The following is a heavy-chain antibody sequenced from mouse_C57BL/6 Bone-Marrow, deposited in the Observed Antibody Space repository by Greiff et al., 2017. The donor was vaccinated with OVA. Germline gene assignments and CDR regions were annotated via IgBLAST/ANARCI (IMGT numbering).Heavy chain of an antibody. V-gene: IGHV10-1*01. CDR1: GFSFNTYA. Sequence: VQLKESGGGLVQPKGSLKLSCAASGFSFNTYAMNWVRQAPGKGLEWVARIRSKSNNYATYYADSVKDRFTISRDDSESMLYLQMNNLKTEDTAMYYCVRHEDYGSSFWYFDVWGTGTTVTVSS. D-gene: IGHD1-1*01. CDR2: IRSKSNNYAT. J-gene: IGHJ1*03. CDR3: VRHEDYGSSFWYFDV.